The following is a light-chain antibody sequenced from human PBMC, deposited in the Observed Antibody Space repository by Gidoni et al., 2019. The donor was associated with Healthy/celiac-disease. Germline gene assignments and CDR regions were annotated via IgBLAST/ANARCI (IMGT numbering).Light chain of an antibody. J-gene: IGLJ2*01. CDR3: QAWDSRDVV. CDR2: QDS. V-gene: IGLV3-1*01. CDR1: KLGDKY. Sequence: SYELTQPPSVSVSPGQTASITCPGDKLGDKYACWYQQKPGQSPVLVIYQDSKRPSGIPERFSGSNSGNTATLTISGTQAMDEADYDGQAWDSRDVVFGGGTKLTV.